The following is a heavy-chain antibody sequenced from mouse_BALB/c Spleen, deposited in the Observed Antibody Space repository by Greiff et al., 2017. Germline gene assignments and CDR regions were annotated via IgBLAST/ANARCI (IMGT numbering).Heavy chain of an antibody. Sequence: EVKLVESGAELVRSGASVKLSCTASGFNIKDYYMHWVKQRPEQGLEWIGWIDPENGDTEYAPKFQGKATMTADTSSNTAYLQLSSLTSEDTAVYYCNAYGNYFDYWGQGTTHTVSS. V-gene: IGHV14-4*02. J-gene: IGHJ2*01. CDR2: IDPENGDT. CDR1: GFNIKDYY. CDR3: NAYGNYFDY. D-gene: IGHD1-2*01.